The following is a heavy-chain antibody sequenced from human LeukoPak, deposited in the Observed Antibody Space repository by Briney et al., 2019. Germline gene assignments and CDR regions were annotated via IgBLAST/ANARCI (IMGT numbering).Heavy chain of an antibody. D-gene: IGHD3-9*01. CDR2: INSDGGST. J-gene: IGHJ4*02. CDR1: GFTFSSYW. Sequence: GGSLRLSCAASGFTFSSYWMHWVRQAPGKGLVWVSRINSDGGSTSYADSVKGRFTISRDNAKNTLYLQMNSLRAEDTAVYYCARGEATYYDILTGYSFDYWGQGTLVTVSS. V-gene: IGHV3-74*01. CDR3: ARGEATYYDILTGYSFDY.